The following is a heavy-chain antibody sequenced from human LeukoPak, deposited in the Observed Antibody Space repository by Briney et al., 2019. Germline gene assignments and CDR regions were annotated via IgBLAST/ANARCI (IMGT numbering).Heavy chain of an antibody. J-gene: IGHJ4*02. CDR1: GFTFSSYA. CDR3: AKWGPHYDFWSGYFDY. Sequence: GGSRRLSCAASGFTFSSYAMSWVRQAPGKGLEWVSAISGSGGSTYYADSVKGRFTISRDNSKNTLYLQMNSLRAEDTAVYYCAKWGPHYDFWSGYFDYWGQGTLVTVSS. V-gene: IGHV3-23*01. CDR2: ISGSGGST. D-gene: IGHD3-3*01.